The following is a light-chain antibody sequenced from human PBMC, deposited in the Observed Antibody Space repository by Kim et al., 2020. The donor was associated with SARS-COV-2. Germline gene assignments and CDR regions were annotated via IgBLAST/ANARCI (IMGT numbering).Light chain of an antibody. CDR1: KLGDKY. Sequence: VSPGQTASITCSGDKLGDKYGCWYQQKPGQSPVLVIYQDSKRPSGIPERFSGSNSGNTATLTISGTQAMDEADYYCQAWDSSTEVFGTGTKVTVL. J-gene: IGLJ1*01. CDR2: QDS. V-gene: IGLV3-1*01. CDR3: QAWDSSTEV.